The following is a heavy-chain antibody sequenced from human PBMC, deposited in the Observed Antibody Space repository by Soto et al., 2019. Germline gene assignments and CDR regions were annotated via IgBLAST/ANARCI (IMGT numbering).Heavy chain of an antibody. J-gene: IGHJ6*02. CDR3: AHLSRGVRGFYYYYSGMDV. Sequence: QITLKESGPTLVKPTQTLTLTCTFSGFSLSTSGVGVAWIRQPPGKALEWLALIYWDDDKRYSPSLKSRLTITKDTSKNQVVLIMMNMDPVDTATYYCAHLSRGVRGFYYYYSGMDVWGQGTTVTVSS. CDR1: GFSLSTSGVG. CDR2: IYWDDDK. D-gene: IGHD3-10*01. V-gene: IGHV2-5*02.